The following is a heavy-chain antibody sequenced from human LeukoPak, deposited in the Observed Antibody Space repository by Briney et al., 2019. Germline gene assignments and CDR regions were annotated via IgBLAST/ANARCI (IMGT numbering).Heavy chain of an antibody. Sequence: SETLSLTCTVSGGSISSYYWSWIRQPPGRGLEWIGYIFYSGSTNYNPSLKSRVTLSVDTSKNQFSLKLISVTAADTAVYYCARGGFYCGGDCYVDYWGQGTLVTVSS. J-gene: IGHJ4*02. D-gene: IGHD2-21*02. CDR2: IFYSGST. CDR1: GGSISSYY. V-gene: IGHV4-59*12. CDR3: ARGGFYCGGDCYVDY.